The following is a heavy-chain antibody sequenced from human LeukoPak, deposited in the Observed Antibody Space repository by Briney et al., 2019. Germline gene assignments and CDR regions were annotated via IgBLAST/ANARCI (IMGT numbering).Heavy chain of an antibody. V-gene: IGHV3-30*02. D-gene: IGHD5-18*01. J-gene: IGHJ4*02. CDR1: AFTFSSYG. CDR3: ATGRDTAMVRLDY. Sequence: PGGSLRLSCAASAFTFSSYGMHWVRQAPGKGLEWVAFIRYDGTNKYYADSVKGRFTISRDNTKNTMYLQMNSLRAEDTAVYFCATGRDTAMVRLDYWGQGTLVTVSS. CDR2: IRYDGTNK.